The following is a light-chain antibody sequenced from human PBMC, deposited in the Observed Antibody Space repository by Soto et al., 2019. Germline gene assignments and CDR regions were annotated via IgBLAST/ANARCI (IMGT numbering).Light chain of an antibody. V-gene: IGKV3-15*01. CDR1: QPISRN. J-gene: IGKJ1*01. Sequence: EIVTTQSPDNLSVSLGQGATLSCRASQPISRNLAWYQQKPGQAPRLLIYGASTRATDIPGRFSGGGSGTEFTLTISSLQYEDFELYFCQQYNTWHRTLRQGTKVDIK. CDR2: GAS. CDR3: QQYNTWHRT.